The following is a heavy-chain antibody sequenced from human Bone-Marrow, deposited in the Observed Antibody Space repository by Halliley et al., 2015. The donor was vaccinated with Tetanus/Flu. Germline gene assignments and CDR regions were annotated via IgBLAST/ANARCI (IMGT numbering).Heavy chain of an antibody. V-gene: IGHV5-51*01. J-gene: IGHJ4*02. Sequence: LGWRGIINPGGSDIRYSPSFQGQVTISADKSISTAFLQWSSLKASDSAMYYCVRTISAAGNPGYWGQGTLVTVSS. CDR2: INPGGSDI. D-gene: IGHD6-13*01. CDR3: VRTISAAGNPGY.